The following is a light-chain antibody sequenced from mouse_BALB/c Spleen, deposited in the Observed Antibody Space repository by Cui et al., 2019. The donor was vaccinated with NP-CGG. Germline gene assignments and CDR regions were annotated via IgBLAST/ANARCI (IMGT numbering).Light chain of an antibody. V-gene: IGLV1*01. CDR3: ALWYSNHWV. CDR2: GTN. Sequence: AVVPQESEPTTSPGETVTLTCRSSTGAVTTSNDANWVQEKPDHLFTGLIGGTNNRAPGVPARFSGSLIGDKAALTITGAQTEDEAIYFCALWYSNHWVFGGGTKLTVL. J-gene: IGLJ1*01. CDR1: TGAVTTSND.